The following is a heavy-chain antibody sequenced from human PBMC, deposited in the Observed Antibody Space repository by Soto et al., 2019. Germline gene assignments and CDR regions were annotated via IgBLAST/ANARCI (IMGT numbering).Heavy chain of an antibody. J-gene: IGHJ1*01. D-gene: IGHD6-19*01. CDR1: GFTFSSYG. CDR3: AKDEEQWLSEYFQH. CDR2: ISYDGSNK. Sequence: PGGSLRLSCAASGFTFSSYGMHWVRQAPGKGLEWVAVISYDGSNKYYADSVKGRFTISRDNSKNTLYLQMNSLRAEDTAVYYCAKDEEQWLSEYFQHWGQGTLVTVSS. V-gene: IGHV3-30*18.